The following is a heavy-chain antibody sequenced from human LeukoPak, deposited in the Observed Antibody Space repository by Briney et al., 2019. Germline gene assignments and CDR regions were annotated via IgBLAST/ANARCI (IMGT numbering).Heavy chain of an antibody. CDR3: AKDWSLGYGCLDY. D-gene: IGHD5-12*01. Sequence: GGSLRLSCAASGFTFSQFGMHWVRQTPGKGLEWVALVWNDGSKNYYADSVKGRFTISRDNSKDTLYLLLNSLRAEDTAVYHCAKDWSLGYGCLDYWGQGTLVTVSS. J-gene: IGHJ4*02. CDR2: VWNDGSKN. CDR1: GFTFSQFG. V-gene: IGHV3-33*06.